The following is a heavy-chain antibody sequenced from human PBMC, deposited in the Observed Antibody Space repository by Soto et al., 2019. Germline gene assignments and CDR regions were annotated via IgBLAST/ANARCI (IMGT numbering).Heavy chain of an antibody. V-gene: IGHV4-39*01. D-gene: IGHD6-19*01. CDR1: GGSISSSSYY. J-gene: IGHJ4*02. CDR3: ARHEAPSGWYFDY. Sequence: QLQLQESGPGLVKPSETLSLTCTVSGGSISSSSYYWGWIRQPPGKGLEWIGSIYYSGRTYSTPSLKSRVTISVDTSTNQFSLKLSSVTAADTAVYYCARHEAPSGWYFDYWGQGTLVTVSS. CDR2: IYYSGRT.